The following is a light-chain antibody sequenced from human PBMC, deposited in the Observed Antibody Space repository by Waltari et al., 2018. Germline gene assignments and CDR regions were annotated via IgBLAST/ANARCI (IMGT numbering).Light chain of an antibody. V-gene: IGKV3-20*01. CDR1: QSVGRS. CDR2: GAS. CDR3: QHNLRLPVT. Sequence: EIVLTQSPGPLSLSPGERATLSCRASQSVGRSLVWYQQKPGQAPSLLIYGASTRATGIPDRFSGSGSGTDFSLTVSRLEPEDFGLYYCQHNLRLPVTFGQGTKVEIK. J-gene: IGKJ1*01.